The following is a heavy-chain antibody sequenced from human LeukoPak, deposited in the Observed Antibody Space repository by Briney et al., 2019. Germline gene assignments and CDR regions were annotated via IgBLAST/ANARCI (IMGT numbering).Heavy chain of an antibody. J-gene: IGHJ3*02. CDR1: GFSFSTYE. Sequence: GGSLRLSCAASGFSFSTYEMNWVRQAPGKGLEWVANIKQDGSEKYYADSVKGRFTISRDNAKNSLYLQMNSLRAEDTAVYYCARAPSGYDFNDAFDIWGQGTMVTVSS. D-gene: IGHD5-12*01. CDR2: IKQDGSEK. V-gene: IGHV3-7*01. CDR3: ARAPSGYDFNDAFDI.